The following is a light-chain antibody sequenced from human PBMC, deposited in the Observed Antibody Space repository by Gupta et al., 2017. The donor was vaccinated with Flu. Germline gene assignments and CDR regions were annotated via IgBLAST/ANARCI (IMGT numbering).Light chain of an antibody. V-gene: IGKV3-11*01. J-gene: IGKJ5*01. CDR1: QSVSSY. Sequence: VLTQSPATLSLSPGERATLSCRASQSVSSYLAWYQQKPGQPPRLIIYDASNGATGIPARFSGRGSGTYFTLTISRLEPEDFAVYCCQQRSNWPPNFGQGTRLEIK. CDR3: QQRSNWPPN. CDR2: DAS.